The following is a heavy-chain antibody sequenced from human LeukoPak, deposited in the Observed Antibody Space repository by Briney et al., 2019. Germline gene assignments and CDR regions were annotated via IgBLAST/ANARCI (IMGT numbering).Heavy chain of an antibody. Sequence: PSETLSLTCAVSGDSISDKYWWRWVRQFPDKGLEWIGEVYRSGGTSYNPSLKCRVTVSIDYSKNQFSLNLRSVTAADTAVYYCGRHANGDSSAAFDLWGQGTMVFVSS. CDR1: GDSISDKYW. J-gene: IGHJ3*01. D-gene: IGHD2-8*01. V-gene: IGHV4-4*02. CDR3: GRHANGDSSAAFDL. CDR2: VYRSGGT.